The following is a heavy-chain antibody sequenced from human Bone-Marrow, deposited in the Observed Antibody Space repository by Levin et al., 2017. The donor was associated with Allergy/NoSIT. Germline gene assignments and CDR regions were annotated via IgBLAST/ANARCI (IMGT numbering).Heavy chain of an antibody. CDR3: AKAGRDIVVVPAVDY. D-gene: IGHD2-2*01. J-gene: IGHJ4*02. CDR2: ISGSGGST. CDR1: GFTFSSYA. Sequence: GESLKISCAASGFTFSSYAMSWVRQAPGKGLEWVSAISGSGGSTYYADSVKGRFTISRDNSKNTLYLQMNSLRAEDTAVYYCAKAGRDIVVVPAVDYWGQGTLVTVSS. V-gene: IGHV3-23*01.